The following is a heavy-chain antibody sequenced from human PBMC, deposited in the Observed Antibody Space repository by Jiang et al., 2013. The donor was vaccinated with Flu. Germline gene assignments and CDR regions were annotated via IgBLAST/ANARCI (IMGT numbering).Heavy chain of an antibody. CDR2: INHSGST. CDR3: ARGRAAAYYYYYYGMDV. CDR1: GGSFSGYY. J-gene: IGHJ6*02. D-gene: IGHD6-13*01. V-gene: IGHV4-34*01. Sequence: ELLKPSETLSLTCAVYGGSFSGYYWSWIRQPPGKGLEWIGEINHSGSTNYNPSLKSRVTISVGTSKNQFSLKLSSVTAADTAVYYCARGRAAAYYYYYYGMDVWDQGTTVTVSS.